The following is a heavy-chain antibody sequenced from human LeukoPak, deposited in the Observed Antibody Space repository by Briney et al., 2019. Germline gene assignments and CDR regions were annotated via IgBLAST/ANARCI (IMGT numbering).Heavy chain of an antibody. CDR2: IYYSGST. CDR3: ARRSYRYYYDY. V-gene: IGHV4-39*01. Sequence: SETLSLTCTVSGGSISSSSYYWGWIRQPPGKGLEWIGSIYYSGSTYYNPSLKSRVTISVDTSKNRFSLKLNSVTAADTAVYYCARRSYRYYYDYWGQGTLVTVSS. CDR1: GGSISSSSYY. J-gene: IGHJ4*02. D-gene: IGHD3-16*02.